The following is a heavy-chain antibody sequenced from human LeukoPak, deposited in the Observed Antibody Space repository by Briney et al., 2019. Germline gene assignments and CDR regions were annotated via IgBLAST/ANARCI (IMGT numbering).Heavy chain of an antibody. CDR2: IYTSGST. J-gene: IGHJ4*02. Sequence: SETLSLTCTVSGGSISSYYWSLIRQPAGKGLEWIGRIYTSGSTNYNPSLKSRVTMSVDTSKNQFSLKLSSVTAADTAVYYCARDNYDFWSGTYTGRDYWGQGTLVTVSS. V-gene: IGHV4-4*07. CDR1: GGSISSYY. D-gene: IGHD3-3*01. CDR3: ARDNYDFWSGTYTGRDY.